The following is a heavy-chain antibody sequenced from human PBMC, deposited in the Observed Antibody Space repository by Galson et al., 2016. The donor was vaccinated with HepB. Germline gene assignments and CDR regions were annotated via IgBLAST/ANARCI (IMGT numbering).Heavy chain of an antibody. CDR2: ISFDGGKQ. Sequence: SLRLSCAVSGFALSSYGMHWVRQVPGKGLEWVADISFDGGKQHYADSVKGRFSTSRDTSRVYLQMSSLTPADTGLYYCARDYSYSSNWPGYWGQGTLVIVSS. V-gene: IGHV3-30*03. D-gene: IGHD7-27*01. CDR1: GFALSSYG. CDR3: ARDYSYSSNWPGY. J-gene: IGHJ4*02.